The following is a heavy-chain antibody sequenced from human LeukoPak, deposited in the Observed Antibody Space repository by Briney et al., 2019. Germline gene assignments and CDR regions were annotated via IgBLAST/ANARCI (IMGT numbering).Heavy chain of an antibody. Sequence: GGSLRLSCAASGFTFSSYGMHWVRQAPGKGLEWVAFIRYDGSNKYYADSVKGRFTISRDNSKNTLYLQMNSLRAEDTAVYYCAKDRYDFHPMPGDYWGQGTLVTVSS. J-gene: IGHJ4*02. CDR1: GFTFSSYG. CDR2: IRYDGSNK. D-gene: IGHD5-12*01. V-gene: IGHV3-30*02. CDR3: AKDRYDFHPMPGDY.